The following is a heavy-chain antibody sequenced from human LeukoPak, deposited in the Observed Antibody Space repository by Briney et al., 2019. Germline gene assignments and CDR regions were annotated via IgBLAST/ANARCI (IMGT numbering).Heavy chain of an antibody. CDR3: ARKWIAAAGTGEDFDY. Sequence: EASVKVSCKASGYTFTGYYMHWVRQAPGQGLEWMGWINPNSGGTNYAQKFRGRVTMTRDTSISTAYMELSRLRSDDTAVYYCARKWIAAAGTGEDFDYWGQGTLVTVSS. CDR1: GYTFTGYY. V-gene: IGHV1-2*02. J-gene: IGHJ4*02. D-gene: IGHD6-13*01. CDR2: INPNSGGT.